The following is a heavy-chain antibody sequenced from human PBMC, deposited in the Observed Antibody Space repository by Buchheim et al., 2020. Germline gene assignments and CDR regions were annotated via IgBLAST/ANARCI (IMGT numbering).Heavy chain of an antibody. CDR3: ARNDYGGWGYYYGMDV. V-gene: IGHV3-23*01. Sequence: EVQLLESGGGLVQPGGSLRLSCAASGFTFSSYAMSWVRQAPGKGLEWVSAISGSGGSTYYAASVKGRFTISRVNSKNTLYLQMNSLRADDTAVYYCARNDYGGWGYYYGMDVWGQGTT. CDR1: GFTFSSYA. CDR2: ISGSGGST. J-gene: IGHJ6*02. D-gene: IGHD4-23*01.